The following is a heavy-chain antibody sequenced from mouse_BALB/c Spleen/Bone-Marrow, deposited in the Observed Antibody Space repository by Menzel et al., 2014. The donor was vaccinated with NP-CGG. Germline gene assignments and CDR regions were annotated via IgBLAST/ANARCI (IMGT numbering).Heavy chain of an antibody. D-gene: IGHD1-1*01. CDR3: AGSTPLAY. V-gene: IGHV1-80*01. J-gene: IGHJ3*01. CDR1: GYAFSRSW. CDR2: IYPGDDDT. Sequence: LVESGAELVRPGSSVKISCKASGYAFSRSWMNWVKQRPGQGLEWIGQIYPGDDDTNYSGKFKGRATLTADKSSGTAYTQLSSLTSEDSAVYFCAGSTPLAYWGQGTLVTVPA.